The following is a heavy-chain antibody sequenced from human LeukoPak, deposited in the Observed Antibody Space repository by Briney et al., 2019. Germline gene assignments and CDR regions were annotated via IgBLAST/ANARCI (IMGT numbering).Heavy chain of an antibody. CDR1: GYTFTGYY. D-gene: IGHD6-19*01. J-gene: IGHJ4*02. V-gene: IGHV1-2*02. CDR2: INLNSGGT. Sequence: GASVKVSCKASGYTFTGYYIHWVRQAPGQGLEWMGWINLNSGGTNYAQKLQGRVTMTRDTSISTAYMELTRLTSDDTAVYYRARGWSRGWYADYWGQGSLVTVSS. CDR3: ARGWSRGWYADY.